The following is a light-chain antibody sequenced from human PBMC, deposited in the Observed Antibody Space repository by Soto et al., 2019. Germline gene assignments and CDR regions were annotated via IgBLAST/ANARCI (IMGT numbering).Light chain of an antibody. CDR1: QSVSSY. J-gene: IGKJ4*01. CDR2: DAS. Sequence: EIVMTQSPATLSVSPGERATLSCRASQSVSSYLAWYQQKPGQGPRLLIYDASNRATGIPARFSGSGSGTEFTLTISSLQSEDCAIYYCQQYHTWPITFGGGTKV. CDR3: QQYHTWPIT. V-gene: IGKV3D-15*01.